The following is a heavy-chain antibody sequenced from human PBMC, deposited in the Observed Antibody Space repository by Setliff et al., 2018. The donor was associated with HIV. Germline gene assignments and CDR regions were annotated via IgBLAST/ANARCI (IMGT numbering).Heavy chain of an antibody. J-gene: IGHJ4*02. CDR3: AELLGGFDY. D-gene: IGHD2-15*01. CDR1: GFTFRDYW. V-gene: IGHV3-30*02. Sequence: GGSLRLSCTASGFTFRDYWMHWVRQAPGKGLEWVAFIRYDGSNKYYADSVKGRFTISRDNSKNTLYLQMNSLRAEDTAVYYCAELLGGFDYWGQGTLVTVSS. CDR2: IRYDGSNK.